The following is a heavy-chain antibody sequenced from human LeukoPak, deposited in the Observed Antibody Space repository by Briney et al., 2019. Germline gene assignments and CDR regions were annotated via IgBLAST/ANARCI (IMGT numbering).Heavy chain of an antibody. CDR1: GFTFSTYV. CDR3: TRVIVATKDY. CDR2: IRSKAYGGTT. J-gene: IGHJ4*02. V-gene: IGHV3-49*04. Sequence: PGGSLRLSCAASGFTFSTYVMNWVRQAPGKGLEWVGFIRSKAYGGTTEYAASVKGRFTISRDDSKSIAYLQMNSLKTEDTAVYYCTRVIVATKDYWGQGTLVTVSS. D-gene: IGHD5-12*01.